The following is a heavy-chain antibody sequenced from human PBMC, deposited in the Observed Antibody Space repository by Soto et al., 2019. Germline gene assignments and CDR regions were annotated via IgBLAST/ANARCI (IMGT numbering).Heavy chain of an antibody. CDR2: IGPSSGDT. V-gene: IGHV1-46*01. D-gene: IGHD6-25*01. Sequence: ASVKVSCKASGYTFTKFHIHWVRQAPGQGLEWMGKIGPSSGDTRYAQKFQGRITMTRDTSTTTAYMELRSLTPDDTAVYYCAREMWTRSGPQNFFDYWGLGALVTV. CDR3: AREMWTRSGPQNFFDY. CDR1: GYTFTKFH. J-gene: IGHJ4*02.